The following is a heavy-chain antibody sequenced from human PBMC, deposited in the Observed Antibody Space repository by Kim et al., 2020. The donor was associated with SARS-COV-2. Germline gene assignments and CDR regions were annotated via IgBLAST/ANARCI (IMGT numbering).Heavy chain of an antibody. Sequence: GGSLRLSCAASGFTFSGSTMHWVRQAPGKGLEWVGRIRREPNNYATAYAVTVRGSFTISSADTKHTPHMKMSSPKTEDMAIYYCGRVNQISGGWYDA. J-gene: IGHJ3*01. CDR1: GFTFSGST. D-gene: IGHD6-19*01. V-gene: IGHV3-73*01. CDR2: IRREPNNYAT. CDR3: GRVNQISGGWYDA.